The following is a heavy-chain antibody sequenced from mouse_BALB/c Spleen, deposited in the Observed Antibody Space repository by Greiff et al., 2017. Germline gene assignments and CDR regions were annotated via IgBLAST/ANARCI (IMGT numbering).Heavy chain of an antibody. J-gene: IGHJ2*01. Sequence: VQLKESGPGLVKPSQSLSLTCSVTGYSITSCYYWNWIRQLPGNKLEWMGYISYDGSNNYNPTLKNRISITRDTSKNQFFLKLNSVTTEDTATYYCAREKGLGNYNYWGQGTTLTVSS. CDR2: ISYDGSN. D-gene: IGHD2-1*01. CDR3: AREKGLGNYNY. CDR1: GYSITSCYY. V-gene: IGHV3-6*02.